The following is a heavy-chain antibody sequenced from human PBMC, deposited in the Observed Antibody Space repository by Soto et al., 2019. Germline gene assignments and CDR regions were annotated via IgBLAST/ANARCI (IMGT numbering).Heavy chain of an antibody. V-gene: IGHV1-46*01. J-gene: IGHJ4*02. CDR3: ARSPGGSYYSG. D-gene: IGHD1-26*01. CDR2: INTSGGST. Sequence: GASVKVSCKASGYTFTSYYMHWVRQAPGQGLEWMGIINTSGGSTSYAQRFQGRVTMTRDTSTSTVYMELSSLRSEDTAVYYCARSPGGSYYSGWGQGTLVTSPQ. CDR1: GYTFTSYY.